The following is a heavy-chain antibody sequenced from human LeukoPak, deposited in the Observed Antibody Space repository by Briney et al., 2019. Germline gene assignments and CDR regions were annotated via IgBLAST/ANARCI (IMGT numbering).Heavy chain of an antibody. CDR2: ISESGSAI. CDR1: GFTFSSYS. D-gene: IGHD4-11*01. V-gene: IGHV3-48*02. CDR3: AETRGH. J-gene: IGHJ4*02. Sequence: PGGSLRLSCAASGFTFSSYSMNWVRQAPGKGLECISYISESGSAIYYADSVKGRFTISRDNAKNSLSLQMNSLRDEDTAVYYCAETRGHWGQGTLVTVSS.